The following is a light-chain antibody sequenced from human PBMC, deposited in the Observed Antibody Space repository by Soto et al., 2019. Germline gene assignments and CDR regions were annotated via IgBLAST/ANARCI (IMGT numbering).Light chain of an antibody. CDR3: QQYNNWLRT. Sequence: DIPMTQSPSSLSAPVGDRVTIPCRASQSISSYLNWYQQVPGRAPKLLIYAASSLQSGVPSRFSGSGSGTEFTLTISSLQSEDFAVYYCQQYNNWLRTFGQGTKVDIK. CDR2: AAS. CDR1: QSISSY. J-gene: IGKJ1*01. V-gene: IGKV1-39*01.